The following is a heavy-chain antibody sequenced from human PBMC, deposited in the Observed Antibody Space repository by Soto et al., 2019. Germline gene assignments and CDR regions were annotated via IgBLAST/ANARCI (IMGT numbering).Heavy chain of an antibody. CDR1: GGSFKNFY. D-gene: IGHD4-17*01. J-gene: IGHJ5*02. Sequence: QVQLQQWGAGLLKPSETLSLTCAVNGGSFKNFYWSWIRQPPGKGQEWIGEINHSGSPNYNPSLKSRVTISGDTSKNHVSLRLSSVTAADTAVYYCARGSDYVGSRNWFDPWGQGTLVTVSS. CDR2: INHSGSP. V-gene: IGHV4-34*01. CDR3: ARGSDYVGSRNWFDP.